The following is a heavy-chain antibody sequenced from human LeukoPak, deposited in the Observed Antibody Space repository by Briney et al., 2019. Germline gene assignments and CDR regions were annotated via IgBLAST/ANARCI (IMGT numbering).Heavy chain of an antibody. J-gene: IGHJ2*01. Sequence: PGGSLRLSCAASGFTFSSHAMHWVRQAPGKGLEYVSAISSNGGSTYYANSVKGRFTISRDNSKNTLYLQMGSLRAEDMAVYYCARALELRYFDWLLGYFDLWGRGTLVTVSS. D-gene: IGHD3-9*01. CDR3: ARALELRYFDWLLGYFDL. CDR2: ISSNGGST. CDR1: GFTFSSHA. V-gene: IGHV3-64*01.